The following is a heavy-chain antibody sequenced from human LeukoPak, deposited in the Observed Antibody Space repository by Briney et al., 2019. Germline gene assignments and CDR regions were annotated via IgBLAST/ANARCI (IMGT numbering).Heavy chain of an antibody. J-gene: IGHJ6*02. D-gene: IGHD3-10*01. V-gene: IGHV4-59*01. Sequence: SETLSLTCTVSGGSLSSYYWSWIRQPPGKGLEWIGYIYYSGSTNYNPSLKSRVTISVDTSKNQFSLKLSSVTAADTAVYYCARAPHSGSYWYYYYGMDVWGQGTTVTVSS. CDR3: ARAPHSGSYWYYYYGMDV. CDR2: IYYSGST. CDR1: GGSLSSYY.